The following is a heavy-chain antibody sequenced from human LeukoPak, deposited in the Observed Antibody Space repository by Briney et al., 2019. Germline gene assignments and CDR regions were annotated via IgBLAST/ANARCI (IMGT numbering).Heavy chain of an antibody. D-gene: IGHD2-15*01. CDR1: GFTFSSYG. Sequence: GGSLRLSCAASGFTFSSYGMHWVRQAPGKGLEWVAVIWFDGSNKYYADSVKGRFTISRDNSKSTLYLQMNSLRAEDTAVYYCARLYCSDGSCYSGYFDYWGQGTLATVSS. CDR2: IWFDGSNK. CDR3: ARLYCSDGSCYSGYFDY. J-gene: IGHJ4*02. V-gene: IGHV3-33*01.